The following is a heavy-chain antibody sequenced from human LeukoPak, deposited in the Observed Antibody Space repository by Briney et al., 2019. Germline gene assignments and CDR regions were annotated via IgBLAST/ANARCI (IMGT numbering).Heavy chain of an antibody. J-gene: IGHJ4*02. Sequence: ASVKVSCKASGYTFTSYAMHWVRQAPGQRLEWMGWINAGNGNTKYSQEFQGRVTISRDTSASTVYMELSSLRSEDVAVYYCARVVRYSSGPLTDLLPYYFDSWGQGTLLTVSS. D-gene: IGHD6-19*01. CDR2: INAGNGNT. CDR1: GYTFTSYA. V-gene: IGHV1-3*03. CDR3: ARVVRYSSGPLTDLLPYYFDS.